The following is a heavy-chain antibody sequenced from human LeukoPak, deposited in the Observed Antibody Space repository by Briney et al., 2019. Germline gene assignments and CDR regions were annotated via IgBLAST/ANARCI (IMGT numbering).Heavy chain of an antibody. CDR3: ARAGATDYYYYGMDV. Sequence: PSETLSLTCAVYGGSFSGYYWSWIRQPPGKGLEWIGEINHSGSTNYNPSLKSRVTISVDTSKNQFSLKLSSVTAADTAVYYCARAGATDYYYYGMDVWGQGTTVTVSS. D-gene: IGHD5-12*01. CDR2: INHSGST. CDR1: GGSFSGYY. J-gene: IGHJ6*02. V-gene: IGHV4-34*01.